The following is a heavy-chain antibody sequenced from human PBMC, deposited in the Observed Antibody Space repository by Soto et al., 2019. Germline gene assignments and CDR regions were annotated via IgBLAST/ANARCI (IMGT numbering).Heavy chain of an antibody. J-gene: IGHJ6*02. CDR3: VNGGYDILTGPYDYYYYYGMDV. CDR2: ISGSGGST. Sequence: QPGGSLRLSCAASGFTFSSYAMSWVRQAPGKGLEWVSAISGSGGSTYYADSVKGRFTISRDNSKNTLYLQMNSLRAEDTAVYYCVNGGYDILTGPYDYYYYYGMDVWGQGTTVTVSS. CDR1: GFTFSSYA. V-gene: IGHV3-23*01. D-gene: IGHD3-9*01.